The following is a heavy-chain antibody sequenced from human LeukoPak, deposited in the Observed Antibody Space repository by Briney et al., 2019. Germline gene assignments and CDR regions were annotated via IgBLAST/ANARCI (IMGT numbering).Heavy chain of an antibody. V-gene: IGHV1-69*13. CDR1: GGTFSSYA. CDR2: IIPIFGTA. CDR3: ARPQTGTTSLYGMDV. Sequence: ASVKVSCKASGGTFSSYAISWVRQAPGQGLEWMGGIIPIFGTANYAQKFQGRVTITADESTSTAYMELSSLRSEDTAVYYCARPQTGTTSLYGMDVWGQGTTVTVSS. D-gene: IGHD1-7*01. J-gene: IGHJ6*02.